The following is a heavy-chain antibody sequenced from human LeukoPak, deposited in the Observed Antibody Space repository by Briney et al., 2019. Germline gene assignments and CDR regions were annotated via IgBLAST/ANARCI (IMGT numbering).Heavy chain of an antibody. CDR2: ISPDGSKT. J-gene: IGHJ6*02. Sequence: PGGSPRLSCAASGLTFSTYGMHWVRQAPGKGLEWVAVISPDGSKTDSLESVKGRFTVSRDNSNHTLYLQINSVKAEDTAVYFCAKNPISGPQKHYYYGLDVWGQGTSVTVSS. CDR3: AKNPISGPQKHYYYGLDV. V-gene: IGHV3-30*18. CDR1: GLTFSTYG. D-gene: IGHD6-19*01.